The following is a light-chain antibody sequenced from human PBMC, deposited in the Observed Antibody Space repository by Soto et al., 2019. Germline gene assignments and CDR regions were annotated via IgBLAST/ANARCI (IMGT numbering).Light chain of an antibody. CDR3: QQHNS. V-gene: IGKV1-5*01. J-gene: IGKJ2*01. Sequence: DIQMTQSPSTLSASVGDRVTITCRASQISSTWLAWYQQRPGKAPKLLIHDVSSLQSGVPSRFSDSGSGTEFTLTISSLQPDDFATYYCQQHNSFGQGTKVDIK. CDR1: QISSTW. CDR2: DVS.